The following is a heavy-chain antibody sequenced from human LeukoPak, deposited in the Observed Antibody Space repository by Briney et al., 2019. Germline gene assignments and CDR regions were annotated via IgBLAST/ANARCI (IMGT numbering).Heavy chain of an antibody. Sequence: SETLSLTCIISGAYIGSSFWSWIRLPPGKGLEWIGSISYRGRTNYSPSLKSRATMSMDTSKSQLSLVLTSVTAADTALYYCARDRSGSYYTFDMWGQGTMVTVSS. J-gene: IGHJ3*02. CDR2: ISYRGRT. D-gene: IGHD1-26*01. CDR1: GAYIGSSF. V-gene: IGHV4-59*13. CDR3: ARDRSGSYYTFDM.